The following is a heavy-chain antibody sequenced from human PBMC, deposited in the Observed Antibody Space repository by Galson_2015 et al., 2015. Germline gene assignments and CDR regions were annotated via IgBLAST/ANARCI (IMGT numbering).Heavy chain of an antibody. CDR1: GFVFSGYG. D-gene: IGHD5-12*01. CDR2: ISYDGSKI. CDR3: AKGDSGYDLPPYYYYAMDV. J-gene: IGHJ6*02. Sequence: SLRLSCAASGFVFSGYGMHWVRQAPGKGLEWVAVISYDGSKIHYADSVKGRFTISRDNSKNTLYLQMNSLTVEDTAMYYCAKGDSGYDLPPYYYYAMDVWGQGTTVTVSS. V-gene: IGHV3-30*18.